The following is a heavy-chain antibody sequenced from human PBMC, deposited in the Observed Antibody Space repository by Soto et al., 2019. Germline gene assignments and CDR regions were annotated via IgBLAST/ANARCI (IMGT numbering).Heavy chain of an antibody. CDR2: IYYRGST. CDR1: GGSVSSGSYY. Sequence: QVQLQESGPGLVKPSETLSLTCTVSGGSVSSGSYYWSWIRQPPGKGLEWIGYIYYRGSTNYNPSLKGRVPISVDTSKSQCSLKLSSVTAADTAVYYCARAGVETASEIGYDYGMDVWGQGTTVTVSS. D-gene: IGHD5-18*01. CDR3: ARAGVETASEIGYDYGMDV. V-gene: IGHV4-61*01. J-gene: IGHJ6*02.